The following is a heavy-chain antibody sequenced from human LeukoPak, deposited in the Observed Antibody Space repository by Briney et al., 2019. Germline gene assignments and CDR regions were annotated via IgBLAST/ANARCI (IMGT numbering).Heavy chain of an antibody. CDR3: AIVGATALFDY. V-gene: IGHV3-23*01. Sequence: GSLRLSCAASGFTFSNYAMSWVRQAPGKGLEWVSAISGSGGSTYYADSVKGRFTISRDNSKNTVYLQMNSLRAEDTAIYYCAIVGATALFDYWGQGTLVTVSS. D-gene: IGHD1-26*01. CDR1: GFTFSNYA. J-gene: IGHJ4*02. CDR2: ISGSGGST.